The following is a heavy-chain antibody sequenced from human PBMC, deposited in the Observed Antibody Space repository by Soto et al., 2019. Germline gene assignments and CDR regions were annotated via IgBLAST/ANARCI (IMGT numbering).Heavy chain of an antibody. J-gene: IGHJ4*02. Sequence: SETLSLTCTVSGGSISSYYWSWIRQPPGKGLEWIGYIYYSGSTNYNPSLKSRVTISVDTSKNQFSLKLSSVTAADTAVYYCARLSFDGGVIVFDYWGQGTLVTVSS. CDR1: GGSISSYY. CDR3: ARLSFDGGVIVFDY. D-gene: IGHD3-16*02. CDR2: IYYSGST. V-gene: IGHV4-59*08.